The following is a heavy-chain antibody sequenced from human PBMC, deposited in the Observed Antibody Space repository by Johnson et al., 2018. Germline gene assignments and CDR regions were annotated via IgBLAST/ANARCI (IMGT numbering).Heavy chain of an antibody. CDR3: AREATYGDYYYYGMDV. D-gene: IGHD4-17*01. V-gene: IGHV1-69*01. J-gene: IGHJ6*02. CDR2: IIPIFGTA. Sequence: QVQLQESGAEVKKPGSSVKVSCKASGGTFSSYAISWVRQAPGQGLEWMGGIIPIFGTANYAQKFQGRVTITADESTSTAYMELSSLRSKDTAVYYCAREATYGDYYYYGMDVWGQGTTVTVSS. CDR1: GGTFSSYA.